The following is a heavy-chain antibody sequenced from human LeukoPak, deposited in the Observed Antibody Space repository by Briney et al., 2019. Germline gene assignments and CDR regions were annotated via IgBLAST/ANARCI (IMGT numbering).Heavy chain of an antibody. V-gene: IGHV3-48*01. CDR3: ARISMIRGVTWYYYYMDV. CDR1: GFTFNNYS. J-gene: IGHJ6*03. Sequence: GGSLRLSCAASGFTFNNYSMNWARQAPGKGLEWVSYISNKSVNISYADSVKGRFTISRDNAKNSLYLQMNSLRVEDTAVYYCARISMIRGVTWYYYYMDVWGKGTTVTVSS. CDR2: ISNKSVNI. D-gene: IGHD3-10*01.